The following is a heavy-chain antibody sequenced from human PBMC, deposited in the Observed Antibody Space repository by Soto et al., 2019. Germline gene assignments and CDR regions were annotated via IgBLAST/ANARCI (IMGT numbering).Heavy chain of an antibody. V-gene: IGHV3-21*01. Sequence: GGSLRLSCAVSGFTFSSYSMNWVRQAPGKGLEWVSSISSSSSYIYYADSVKGRFTISRDNAKNSLYLQMNSLRAEDTAVYYCARDASTVTTNAFDIWGQGTMVTVSS. J-gene: IGHJ3*02. D-gene: IGHD4-17*01. CDR1: GFTFSSYS. CDR3: ARDASTVTTNAFDI. CDR2: ISSSSSYI.